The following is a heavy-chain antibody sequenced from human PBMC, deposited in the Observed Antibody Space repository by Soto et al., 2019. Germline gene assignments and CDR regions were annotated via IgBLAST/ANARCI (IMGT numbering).Heavy chain of an antibody. D-gene: IGHD3-22*01. CDR3: ARSAYDSSGYYPYIYYFDY. J-gene: IGHJ4*02. CDR1: GFTFSSYS. V-gene: IGHV3-21*01. CDR2: ISSSSSYI. Sequence: GGSLRLSCAASGFTFSSYSMNWVRQAPGKGLEWVSSISSSSSYIYYADSVKGRFTISRDNAKNSLYLQMNSLRAEDTAVYYCARSAYDSSGYYPYIYYFDYWGQGTLVTVSS.